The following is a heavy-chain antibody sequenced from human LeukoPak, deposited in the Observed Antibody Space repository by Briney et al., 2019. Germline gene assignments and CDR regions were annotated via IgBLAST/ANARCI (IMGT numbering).Heavy chain of an antibody. CDR3: ASEMTSVTNGYFDY. CDR2: INHSGST. CDR1: GGSFSGYY. V-gene: IGHV4-34*01. J-gene: IGHJ4*02. Sequence: SETLSLTCAVYGGSFSGYYWSWIRQPPGKGLEWIGEINHSGSTNYNPSLKSRVTISVDTSKNQFSLKPSSVTAADTAVYYCASEMTSVTNGYFDYWGQGTLVTVSS. D-gene: IGHD4-17*01.